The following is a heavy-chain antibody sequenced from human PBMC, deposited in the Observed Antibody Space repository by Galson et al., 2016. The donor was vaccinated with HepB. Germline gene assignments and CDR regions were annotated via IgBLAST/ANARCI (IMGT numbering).Heavy chain of an antibody. D-gene: IGHD4-23*01. CDR1: GYIFTGYG. J-gene: IGHJ4*02. Sequence: SVKVSCKASGYIFTGYGLNWVRQAPGQGLEWMGRINTNTGNPTYAPAFTGRFVFSLDTSVSTAYLQITSLKADDTAMYYCARELAGGPKRYWGQGTLVTVSS. V-gene: IGHV7-4-1*02. CDR3: ARELAGGPKRY. CDR2: INTNTGNP.